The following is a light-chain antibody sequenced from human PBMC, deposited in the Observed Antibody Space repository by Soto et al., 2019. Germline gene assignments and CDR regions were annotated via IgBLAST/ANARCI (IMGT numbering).Light chain of an antibody. CDR3: QQYARRPT. Sequence: DIQLTQSPSSLSASVGDTVTITCRASQTISNYLNWYQQKPGNAPKVLIYAASSVQTGVPSRFRGSGSGTTFTLAISSLQPEDFATYCCQQYARRPTFGGGTKVEIK. V-gene: IGKV1-39*01. CDR1: QTISNY. CDR2: AAS. J-gene: IGKJ4*02.